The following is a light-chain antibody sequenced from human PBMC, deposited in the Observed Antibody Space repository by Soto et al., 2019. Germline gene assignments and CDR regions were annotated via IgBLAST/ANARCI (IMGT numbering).Light chain of an antibody. CDR2: AAS. CDR1: QDISSY. V-gene: IGKV1-8*01. Sequence: AIRMTQSPSSFSASTGDRVTITCRASQDISSYLAWYQQKPGKAPKLLIYAASTLQSGVPSRFSGSGSGTDFTRTISCLQSEDFATYFCQQYYSYPPYTFGQGTKLEI. J-gene: IGKJ2*01. CDR3: QQYYSYPPYT.